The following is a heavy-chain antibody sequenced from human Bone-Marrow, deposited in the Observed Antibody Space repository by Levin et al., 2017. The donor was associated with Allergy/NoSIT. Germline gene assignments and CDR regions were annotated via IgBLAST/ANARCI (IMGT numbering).Heavy chain of an antibody. CDR1: GYSFTSYW. CDR3: ASVSYYYDSSGYFYWYFDL. Sequence: KVSCKGSGYSFTSYWIGWVRQMPGKGLEWMGIIYPGDSDTRYSPSFQGQVTISADKSISTAYLQWSSLKASDTAMYYCASVSYYYDSSGYFYWYFDLWGRGTLVTVSS. V-gene: IGHV5-51*01. D-gene: IGHD3-22*01. J-gene: IGHJ2*01. CDR2: IYPGDSDT.